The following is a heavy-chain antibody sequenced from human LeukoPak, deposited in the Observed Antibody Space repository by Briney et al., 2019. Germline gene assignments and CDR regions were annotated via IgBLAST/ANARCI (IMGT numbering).Heavy chain of an antibody. CDR2: IASDGSST. CDR3: ARGRPHGNDY. J-gene: IGHJ4*02. CDR1: GFTFSSYW. V-gene: IGHV3-74*01. Sequence: PGGSLRLSCAASGFTFSSYWMGWVRQAPGKGLVWVSRIASDGSSTTYADSVKGRFSISRDNAKNTLYLQMNSLRVEDTAVYYCARGRPHGNDYWGQGTLVTVSS. D-gene: IGHD4-23*01.